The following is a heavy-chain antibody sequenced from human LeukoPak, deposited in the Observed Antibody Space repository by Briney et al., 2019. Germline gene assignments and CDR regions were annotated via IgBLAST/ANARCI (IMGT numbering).Heavy chain of an antibody. Sequence: GGSLRLSCAASGFTFSSYSMNWVRQAPGKGLEWVSSISSSSTYIHYGDSVKGRFTISRDNAKNSLYLQMDSLRADDTAVYYCARVPYTSSTYYFDYWGQGTLVTVSS. D-gene: IGHD6-13*01. CDR1: GFTFSSYS. CDR2: ISSSSTYI. V-gene: IGHV3-21*01. CDR3: ARVPYTSSTYYFDY. J-gene: IGHJ4*02.